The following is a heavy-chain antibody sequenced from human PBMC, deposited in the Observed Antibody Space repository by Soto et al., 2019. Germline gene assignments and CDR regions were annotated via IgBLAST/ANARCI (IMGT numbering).Heavy chain of an antibody. V-gene: IGHV5-51*01. Sequence: GEALKSSCKGSGYSFTSYWIGWVRQMPGKGLEWMGIIYPGDSDTRYSPSFQGQVTISADKSISTAYLQWSSLKASDTAMYYCARAWFGELLPSDYWGQGTLVTVSS. J-gene: IGHJ4*02. CDR3: ARAWFGELLPSDY. CDR1: GYSFTSYW. D-gene: IGHD3-10*01. CDR2: IYPGDSDT.